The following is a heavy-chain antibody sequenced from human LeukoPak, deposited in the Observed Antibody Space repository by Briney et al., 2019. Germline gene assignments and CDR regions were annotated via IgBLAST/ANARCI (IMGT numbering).Heavy chain of an antibody. CDR1: GGSISSYY. Sequence: SETLSLTCTVSGGSISSYYWSWIRQPPGKGLEWIGYIYYSGSTNYNPSLKSRVTISVDTSKNQFSLKLSSVTAADTAVYYCAREDGYYYDSSGYYYAFDIWGQGTMVTVSS. CDR2: IYYSGST. V-gene: IGHV4-59*01. CDR3: AREDGYYYDSSGYYYAFDI. D-gene: IGHD3-22*01. J-gene: IGHJ3*02.